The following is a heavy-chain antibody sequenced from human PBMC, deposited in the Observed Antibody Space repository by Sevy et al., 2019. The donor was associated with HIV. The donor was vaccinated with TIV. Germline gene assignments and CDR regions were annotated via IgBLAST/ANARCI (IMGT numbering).Heavy chain of an antibody. CDR2: IWYDGSNY. CDR3: SKDFDSIAMPAFPDN. D-gene: IGHD3-9*01. CDR1: GFTFSNYG. J-gene: IGHJ4*02. Sequence: GGSLRLSCAASGFTFSNYGMHWVRQVPGKGLEWVAVIWYDGSNYDYADSVKGRFSVSRDNSKNTLYLEMKSLRPEDTAVYFWSKDFDSIAMPAFPDNWGQGTLVTVSS. V-gene: IGHV3-33*06.